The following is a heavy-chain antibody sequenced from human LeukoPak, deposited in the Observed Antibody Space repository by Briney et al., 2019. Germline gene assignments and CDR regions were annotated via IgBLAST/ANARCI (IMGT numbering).Heavy chain of an antibody. CDR2: INHSGST. J-gene: IGHJ4*02. Sequence: SETLSLTCAVYGGSFSGYYWSWIRQPPGKGLEWIGEINHSGSTNYNPSLKSRVTISVDTSKNQFSLKLSSVTAEDTAVYYCARVQGGYCSGGSCYHFDYWGQGTLVTVSS. V-gene: IGHV4-34*01. CDR3: ARVQGGYCSGGSCYHFDY. CDR1: GGSFSGYY. D-gene: IGHD2-15*01.